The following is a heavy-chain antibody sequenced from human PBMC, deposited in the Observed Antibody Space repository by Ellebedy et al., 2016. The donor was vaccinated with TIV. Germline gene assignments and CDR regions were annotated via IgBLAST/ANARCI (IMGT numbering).Heavy chain of an antibody. CDR1: GFTFNPYW. CDR3: ARENDAFDI. J-gene: IGHJ3*02. V-gene: IGHV3-74*03. Sequence: GGSLRLXXAASGFTFNPYWMHWIRQAPGKGLVWVSRIDHDGTGTTYADSVKGRFTISRDNAKNTVYLQMNSLRAEDTAVYYCARENDAFDIWGRGTMVTVSS. CDR2: IDHDGTGT.